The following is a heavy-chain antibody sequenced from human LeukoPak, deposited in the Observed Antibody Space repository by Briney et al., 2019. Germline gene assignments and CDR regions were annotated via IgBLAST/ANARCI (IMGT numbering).Heavy chain of an antibody. CDR1: GFTFSSYG. CDR2: ISYDGSNK. D-gene: IGHD6-13*01. Sequence: GGSLRLSCAASGFTFSSYGMHWVRQAPGKGLEWVAVISYDGSNKYYADCVKGRFTISRDNSKNTLYLQMNSLRAEDTAVYYCAVPKRGYSSSWFDYWGQGTLVTVSS. CDR3: AVPKRGYSSSWFDY. J-gene: IGHJ4*02. V-gene: IGHV3-30*03.